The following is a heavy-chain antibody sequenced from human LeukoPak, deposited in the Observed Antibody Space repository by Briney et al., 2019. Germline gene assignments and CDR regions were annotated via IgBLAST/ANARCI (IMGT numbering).Heavy chain of an antibody. CDR1: GASVGDYY. J-gene: IGHJ4*02. V-gene: IGHV4-4*07. CDR2: IYTSGYT. Sequence: SETLSLTCTVSGASVGDYYWSWIRQAAGKGLEWLGRIYTSGYTIYNPPLQSRVTISVDVSKNQFSLRLISMTAADTGIYYCAVDNRDFWGQGTLVTVSS. D-gene: IGHD2/OR15-2a*01. CDR3: AVDNRDF.